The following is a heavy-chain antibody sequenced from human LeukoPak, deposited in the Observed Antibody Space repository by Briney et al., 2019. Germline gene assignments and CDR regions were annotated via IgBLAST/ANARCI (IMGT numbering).Heavy chain of an antibody. V-gene: IGHV3-48*03. J-gene: IGHJ4*02. D-gene: IGHD6-19*01. CDR2: ISSSGSTI. Sequence: GGSLRLSCAASGFTFSSYEMNWVRQAPGKGLEWVSYISSSGSTIYYADSVKGRFTISRDNSKNTLYLQMNSLRAEDTAVYYCAKGRLQWLDTSSFDYWGQGTLVTVSS. CDR1: GFTFSSYE. CDR3: AKGRLQWLDTSSFDY.